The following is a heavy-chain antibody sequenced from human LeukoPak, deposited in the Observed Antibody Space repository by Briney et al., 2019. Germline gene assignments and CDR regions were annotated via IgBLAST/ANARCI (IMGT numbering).Heavy chain of an antibody. CDR1: GFIFSSYA. V-gene: IGHV3-23*01. D-gene: IGHD3-10*01. J-gene: IGHJ4*02. CDR3: AKNDILLWFGESYFDY. Sequence: GGSLRLSCAASGFIFSSYAMSWVRQAPGKGLEWVSAISGSGGSTYYADSAKGRLTISRDNPKNTLHLQMNSLRAEDTAVYYCAKNDILLWFGESYFDYWGQGTLVTVSS. CDR2: ISGSGGST.